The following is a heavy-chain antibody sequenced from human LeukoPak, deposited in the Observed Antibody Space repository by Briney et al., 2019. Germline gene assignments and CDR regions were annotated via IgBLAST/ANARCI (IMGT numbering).Heavy chain of an antibody. CDR2: MSHTGAT. Sequence: SDTLSLTCAVFGGPFSGYYWSWLRQSPEKGLEWIGEMSHTGATNYNPSLKSRVTVSVDTSKKQFSLNLRSVTAADTAVYYCARGLHYNILTGGMDVWGQGTTVIVSS. CDR1: GGPFSGYY. CDR3: ARGLHYNILTGGMDV. J-gene: IGHJ6*02. V-gene: IGHV4-34*01. D-gene: IGHD3-9*01.